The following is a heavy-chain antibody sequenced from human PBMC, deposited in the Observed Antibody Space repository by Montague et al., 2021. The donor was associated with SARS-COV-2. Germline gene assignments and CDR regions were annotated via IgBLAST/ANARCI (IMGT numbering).Heavy chain of an antibody. D-gene: IGHD1-1*01. CDR3: ARAQNTCFIANCVNYFDF. Sequence: SETLSLTCTVSGGSVGGYFWSWIRQPPGKGLEWIGFNSDRGRSNYNPSLRSRVAISIDTANNRLSLNLGSVTAADTAMYYCARAQNTCFIANCVNYFDFWGLGAQVTVSS. V-gene: IGHV4-59*02. J-gene: IGHJ4*02. CDR1: GGSVGGYF. CDR2: NSDRGRS.